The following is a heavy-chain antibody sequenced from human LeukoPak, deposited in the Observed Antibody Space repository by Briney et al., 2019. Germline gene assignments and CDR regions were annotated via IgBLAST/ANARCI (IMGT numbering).Heavy chain of an antibody. CDR2: TYPGDSDT. Sequence: GESLKISCKGSGYSFTSYWIGWVRQMPGKGLEWMGITYPGDSDTRYSPSFQGQVTISADKSITTAYLQWSSLKASDTAIYYCARQRYTYGDFDYWAQGTLVTVSS. CDR1: GYSFTSYW. J-gene: IGHJ4*02. D-gene: IGHD5-18*01. V-gene: IGHV5-51*01. CDR3: ARQRYTYGDFDY.